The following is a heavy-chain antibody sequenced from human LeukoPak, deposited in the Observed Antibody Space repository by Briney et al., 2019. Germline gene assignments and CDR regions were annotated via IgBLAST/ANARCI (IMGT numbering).Heavy chain of an antibody. J-gene: IGHJ6*02. Sequence: PSETLSLTCAVYGGSFSGYYWSWIRQAPGNGLEWIGEINHSGSTNYNPSLKRRVTISVDTSKNQFSLKRSSVTAADTAVYYCARTKSDSNSYYYEPYYYGMDVWGQGTTVTVSS. CDR1: GGSFSGYY. CDR2: INHSGST. D-gene: IGHD3-22*01. V-gene: IGHV4-34*01. CDR3: ARTKSDSNSYYYEPYYYGMDV.